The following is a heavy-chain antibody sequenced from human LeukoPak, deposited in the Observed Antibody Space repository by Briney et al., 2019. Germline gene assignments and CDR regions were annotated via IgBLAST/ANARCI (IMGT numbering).Heavy chain of an antibody. CDR3: ARGYYDFWSGYYQLLHDY. D-gene: IGHD3-3*01. CDR2: INPNSGGT. Sequence: GASVKVSCKASGYTFTGYYMHWVRQAPGQGLEWMGWINPNSGGTNYAQKFQGRVTMTRDTSISTAYMELSRLRSDDTAVYYCARGYYDFWSGYYQLLHDYWGQGTLVTVSS. CDR1: GYTFTGYY. J-gene: IGHJ4*02. V-gene: IGHV1-2*02.